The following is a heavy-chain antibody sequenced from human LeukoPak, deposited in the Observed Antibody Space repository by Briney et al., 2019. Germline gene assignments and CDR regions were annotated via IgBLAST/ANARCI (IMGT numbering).Heavy chain of an antibody. J-gene: IGHJ4*02. D-gene: IGHD3-3*01. CDR1: GGSISSYY. CDR2: IYYSGST. CDR3: ARVNENYDFWSGYYMGLYFDY. V-gene: IGHV4-39*07. Sequence: SETLSLTCTVSGGSISSYYWSWIRQPPGKGLEWIGSIYYSGSTYYNPSLKSRVTISVDTSKNQFSLKLSSVTAADTAVYYCARVNENYDFWSGYYMGLYFDYWGQGTLVTVSS.